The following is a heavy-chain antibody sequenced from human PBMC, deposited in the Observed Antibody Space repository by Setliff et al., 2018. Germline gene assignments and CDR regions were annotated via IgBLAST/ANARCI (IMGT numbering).Heavy chain of an antibody. CDR1: GGSISGTNYY. J-gene: IGHJ2*01. V-gene: IGHV4-39*07. Sequence: SETLSLTCSVSGGSISGTNYYWGWIRQPPGKGLAWIGSIYHSGSAYYNPSLKSRVTISVDMSKNQFSLKLSSVTAADTAVYYCARGPTIVDWFFDLWGRGTLVTVSS. CDR2: IYHSGSA. D-gene: IGHD3-22*01. CDR3: ARGPTIVDWFFDL.